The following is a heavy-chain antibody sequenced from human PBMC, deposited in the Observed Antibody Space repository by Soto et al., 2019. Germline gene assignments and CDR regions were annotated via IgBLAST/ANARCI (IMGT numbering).Heavy chain of an antibody. V-gene: IGHV1-18*01. CDR2: ISPFNGHT. D-gene: IGHD1-26*01. CDR3: ARDAGSESYLAY. J-gene: IGHJ4*02. Sequence: HVQLVKSGGEVKKPGASVKVSCKPSGYTFTNYVISWVRQAPGQGLEYMGWISPFNGHTKYAQKFQGRVTLTTETSTSTAYMELRSLINDDTAVYYCARDAGSESYLAYWGQGTLVSVSS. CDR1: GYTFTNYV.